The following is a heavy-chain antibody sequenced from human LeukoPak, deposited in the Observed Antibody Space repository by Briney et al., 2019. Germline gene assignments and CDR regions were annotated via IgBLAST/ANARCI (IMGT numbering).Heavy chain of an antibody. CDR2: ISGGSSYI. V-gene: IGHV3-21*01. CDR1: GFTFTNYK. J-gene: IGHJ4*02. D-gene: IGHD5-24*01. CDR3: ARDSRSLGDAYDY. Sequence: GGALRLSCAVSGFTFTNYKMTWVRQAPGKGLEWVSSISGGSSYIYYPASVKGRFTISRANAKRSLYLEMNTLRDEGTALYYCARDSRSLGDAYDYWGQGTMVTVSS.